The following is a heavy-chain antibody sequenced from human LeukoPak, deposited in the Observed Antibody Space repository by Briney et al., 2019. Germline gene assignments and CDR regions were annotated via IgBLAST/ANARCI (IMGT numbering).Heavy chain of an antibody. J-gene: IGHJ6*03. Sequence: GGSLRLSCAASGFTFSSYGMSWVRQAPGKGLEWASAISGSGGSTYYADSVKGRFTISRDNSKNTLYLQMNSLRAEDTAVYYCAKAPGELLTYYYYYYYMDVWGKGTTVTISS. CDR1: GFTFSSYG. CDR3: AKAPGELLTYYYYYYYMDV. CDR2: ISGSGGST. D-gene: IGHD3-10*01. V-gene: IGHV3-23*01.